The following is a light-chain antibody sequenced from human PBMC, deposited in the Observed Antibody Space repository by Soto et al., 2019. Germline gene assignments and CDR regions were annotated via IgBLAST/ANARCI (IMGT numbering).Light chain of an antibody. J-gene: IGKJ1*01. CDR3: QQSNVYPWT. CDR1: QSVANK. CDR2: KAS. Sequence: DIRLMQSPSTLSASVGDRVTLTCRASQSVANKLAWYQQRPGKAPTLLIYKASNLQSAVPSKFRGSGSGTEFTLTISSLQPEDFATYYCQQSNVYPWTFGQGTKVDI. V-gene: IGKV1-5*03.